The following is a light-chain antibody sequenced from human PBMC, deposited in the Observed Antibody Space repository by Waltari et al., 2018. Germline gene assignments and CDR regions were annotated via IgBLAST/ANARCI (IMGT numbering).Light chain of an antibody. CDR1: QSISNH. Sequence: ETVLTQSPATLSLSPGERATLSCRASQSISNHLAWYQQKPGQPPRLLIYDESKRATGIPARFSCSGSGTDFTLTISSLEPEDFAVYYCQQRSNLWTFGQGTKVEIK. CDR3: QQRSNLWT. CDR2: DES. J-gene: IGKJ1*01. V-gene: IGKV3-11*01.